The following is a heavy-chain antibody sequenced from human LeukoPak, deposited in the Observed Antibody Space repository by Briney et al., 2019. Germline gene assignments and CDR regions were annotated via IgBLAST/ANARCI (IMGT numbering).Heavy chain of an antibody. V-gene: IGHV4-61*05. Sequence: PSETLSLTCTVSGGSISNNNYYWGWIRQPPGKGLEWLGYIYYSGSTNYNPSLESRVTISVDTSKNQFSLKLSSVTAADTAVYYCARAPGSFQFRFDQWGQGTLVTVSS. CDR3: ARAPGSFQFRFDQ. D-gene: IGHD3-10*01. J-gene: IGHJ4*02. CDR1: GGSISNNNYY. CDR2: IYYSGST.